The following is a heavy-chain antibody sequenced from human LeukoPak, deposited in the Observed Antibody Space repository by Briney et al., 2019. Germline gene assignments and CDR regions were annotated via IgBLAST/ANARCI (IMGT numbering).Heavy chain of an antibody. CDR3: ARDVGYGDY. CDR2: IKQDGSEK. J-gene: IGHJ4*02. V-gene: IGHV3-7*01. D-gene: IGHD3-16*01. Sequence: GGSLRLSCAASGFTFSSYWMSWVRQAPGKGLEWVANIKQDGSEKYYVDSVKGRFTISRDNAKNSLYLQMNSLRVEDTALYFCARDVGYGDYWGQGTLVTVSS. CDR1: GFTFSSYW.